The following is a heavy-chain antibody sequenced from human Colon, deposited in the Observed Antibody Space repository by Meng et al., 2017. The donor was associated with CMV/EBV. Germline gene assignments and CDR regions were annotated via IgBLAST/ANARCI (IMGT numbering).Heavy chain of an antibody. J-gene: IGHJ4*02. V-gene: IGHV3-21*04. D-gene: IGHD2-21*01. CDR2: LEMNARATDI. CDR3: AKDRAYCGSFSCSPNYFDG. Sequence: GGSLRLSCVGYGFGFSNYRMNWVRQAPGKALEWVSSLEMNARATDIDYADAVKGRFTVSRDNSKNTLYLRMIDLRAEDTAMYYCAKDRAYCGSFSCSPNYFDGWGQGNLVTVSS. CDR1: GFGFSNYR.